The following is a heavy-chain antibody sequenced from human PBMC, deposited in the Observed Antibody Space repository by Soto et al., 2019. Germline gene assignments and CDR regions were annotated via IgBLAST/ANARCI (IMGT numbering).Heavy chain of an antibody. J-gene: IGHJ4*02. D-gene: IGHD5-12*01. CDR1: GYTFTSYY. CDR3: ARDMGDGYNSPGGGFDY. V-gene: IGHV1-46*01. CDR2: INPSGGST. Sequence: ASVKVSCKASGYTFTSYYMHWVRQAPGQGLEWMGIINPSGGSTSYAQKFQGRVTMTRDTSTSTVYMELSSLRSEDTAVYYCARDMGDGYNSPGGGFDYWGQGTLVTVSS.